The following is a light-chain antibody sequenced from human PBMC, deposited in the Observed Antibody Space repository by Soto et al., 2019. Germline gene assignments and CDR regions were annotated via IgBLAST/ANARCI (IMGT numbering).Light chain of an antibody. J-gene: IGKJ2*01. V-gene: IGKV3-20*01. Sequence: EIVMTQSPGTLSLSPGERATISCRASQVIGSRYLAWYHQKSGQAPRLLIYGASSRATGIPDRFSGSGSGTDFTLIISRLAPEDFGVYYCQQFGSSIPLTFGQGTKLEIK. CDR1: QVIGSRY. CDR2: GAS. CDR3: QQFGSSIPLT.